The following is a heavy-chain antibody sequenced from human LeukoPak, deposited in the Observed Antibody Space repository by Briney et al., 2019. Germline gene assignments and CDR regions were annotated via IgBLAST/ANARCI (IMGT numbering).Heavy chain of an antibody. CDR3: ATNLEGTTVITSY. D-gene: IGHD4-17*01. Sequence: PGGSLRLSCAASGFTFSSYAMNWVRQAPGKGLEWVSSISSSSSYIYYADSVKGRFTISRDNAKNSLYLQMNSLRAEDTAVYYCATNLEGTTVITSYWGQGTLVTVSS. V-gene: IGHV3-21*04. CDR1: GFTFSSYA. CDR2: ISSSSSYI. J-gene: IGHJ4*02.